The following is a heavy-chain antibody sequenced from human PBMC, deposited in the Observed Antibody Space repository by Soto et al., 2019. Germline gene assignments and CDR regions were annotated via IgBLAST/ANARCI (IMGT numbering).Heavy chain of an antibody. CDR2: IYYSGNT. CDR1: GGSIRSGGYY. V-gene: IGHV4-39*07. CDR3: ARGGYSYGYYYYYGMDV. Sequence: PSETLSLTCTVSGGSIRSGGYYWGWIRQPPGKGLEWIGFIYYSGNTYYNPSLKSRVTISVDTSKNQFSLKLSSVTAADTAVYYCARGGYSYGYYYYYGMDVWGQGTTVTVSS. D-gene: IGHD5-18*01. J-gene: IGHJ6*02.